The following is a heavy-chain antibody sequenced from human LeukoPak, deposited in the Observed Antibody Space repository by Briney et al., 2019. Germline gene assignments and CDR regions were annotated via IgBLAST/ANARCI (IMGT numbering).Heavy chain of an antibody. CDR1: GGAISSYY. Sequence: SETLSLTCSVSGGAISSYYWSWIRQPPGKGLEWLGCIYDTGRTCYNPSFKSRVPVSKDASKAQFSLKLSSVTAPDTAVYYCARHNGDYAAFDIWGQGTMVIVSS. V-gene: IGHV4-59*08. J-gene: IGHJ3*02. CDR2: IYDTGRT. CDR3: ARHNGDYAAFDI. D-gene: IGHD4-17*01.